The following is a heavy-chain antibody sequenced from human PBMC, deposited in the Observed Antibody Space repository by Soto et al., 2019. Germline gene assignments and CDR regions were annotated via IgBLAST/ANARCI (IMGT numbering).Heavy chain of an antibody. CDR3: AIGDTMEL. J-gene: IGHJ4*02. V-gene: IGHV3-9*01. CDR1: GFTLDSVA. Sequence: GRCLRLSCAASGFTLDSVAMQWIRQVPGKGMDWVSSISWISATIAYADSVEGRFTTASGNADMVVDLQMDGDIADDTAIYHRAIGDTMELWGQGTLVTVSS. CDR2: ISWISATI. D-gene: IGHD3-10*01.